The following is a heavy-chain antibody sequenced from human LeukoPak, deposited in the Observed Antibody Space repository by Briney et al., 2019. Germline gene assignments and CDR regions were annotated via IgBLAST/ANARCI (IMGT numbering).Heavy chain of an antibody. V-gene: IGHV6-1*01. CDR1: GDSFSGNSAD. CDR3: ARGVLAPGGLFDH. J-gene: IGHJ4*02. CDR2: TYYRSKWYN. D-gene: IGHD2-8*02. Sequence: SQTLSLTCAMSGDSFSGNSADWNWIRQSPSRGLEWLGRTYYRSKWYNDYAVSVKSRITINPDTSKNQFSLQLNSVTPEDAALYYCARGVLAPGGLFDHWGQGTLVTVSS.